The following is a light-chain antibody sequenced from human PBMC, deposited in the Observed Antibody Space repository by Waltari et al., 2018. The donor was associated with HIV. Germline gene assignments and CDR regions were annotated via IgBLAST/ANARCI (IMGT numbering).Light chain of an antibody. J-gene: IGLJ2*01. CDR1: SSNIGSNT. CDR2: SNN. CDR3: AAWDDSLNGHVV. V-gene: IGLV1-44*01. Sequence: QSVLTQPPSASGTPGQRVTISCSGSSSNIGSNTVNWYQQLPGTAPKLLIYSNNRGPSGVPDRFSGSKSGTSASLAISGLQSEDEADYYCAAWDDSLNGHVVFGGGTKLTVL.